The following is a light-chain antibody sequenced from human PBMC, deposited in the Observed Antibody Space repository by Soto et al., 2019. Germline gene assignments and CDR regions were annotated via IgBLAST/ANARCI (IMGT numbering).Light chain of an antibody. CDR2: GAS. J-gene: IGKJ1*01. CDR3: QQYVSAPWT. Sequence: EIVLTQSPGTLSLSPGERATLSCRASQSAYSSYLAWYQQKPGQAPRLLIYGASSRATGIPDRFSGSGSGKDFTLTISRLEPEDFAVYYCQQYVSAPWTFGQGTKVEIK. V-gene: IGKV3-20*01. CDR1: QSAYSSY.